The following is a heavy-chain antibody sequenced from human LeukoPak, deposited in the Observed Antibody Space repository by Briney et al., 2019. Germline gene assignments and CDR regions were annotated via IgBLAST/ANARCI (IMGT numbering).Heavy chain of an antibody. CDR2: IWFDGSNK. V-gene: IGHV3-33*06. J-gene: IGHJ3*02. D-gene: IGHD5-18*01. CDR1: GFIFSGYA. Sequence: PGRSLRLSCVASGFIFSGYAMHWVRQAPGKGLDWVAVIWFDGSNKYYADSVKGRFTISRDNSKNTLYLQMNSLRAEDTAVYYCAKDWLASFGIQPHDAFDIWGQGTMVTVSS. CDR3: AKDWLASFGIQPHDAFDI.